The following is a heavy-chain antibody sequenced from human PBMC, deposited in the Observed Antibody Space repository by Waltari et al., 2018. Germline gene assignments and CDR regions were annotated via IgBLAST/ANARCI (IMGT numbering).Heavy chain of an antibody. CDR3: AGGSVNIAAARHFDFDY. V-gene: IGHV1-8*01. D-gene: IGHD6-13*01. Sequence: QVQLVQSGAEVKKPGASVKVSCKASGYTFTSYDINWVRQATGQGLEWMGWMNPNSGNTGYAQKFQGRVTMTRNTSISTAYMELSSLRSEDTAVYYCAGGSVNIAAARHFDFDYWGQGTLVTVSS. CDR1: GYTFTSYD. J-gene: IGHJ4*02. CDR2: MNPNSGNT.